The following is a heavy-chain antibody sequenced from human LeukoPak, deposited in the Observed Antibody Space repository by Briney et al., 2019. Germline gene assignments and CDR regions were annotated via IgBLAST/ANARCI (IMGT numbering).Heavy chain of an antibody. Sequence: GESLKISCKGSGYSFTSYWISWVRQMPGKGLDWMGIIYPGDSDTRYSPSFQGQVTISADKSISTAYLQWSSLKASDTAMYYCARNVVVVPAAEDYYYYGMDVWGQGTTVTVSS. D-gene: IGHD2-2*01. CDR3: ARNVVVVPAAEDYYYYGMDV. CDR1: GYSFTSYW. J-gene: IGHJ6*02. CDR2: IYPGDSDT. V-gene: IGHV5-51*01.